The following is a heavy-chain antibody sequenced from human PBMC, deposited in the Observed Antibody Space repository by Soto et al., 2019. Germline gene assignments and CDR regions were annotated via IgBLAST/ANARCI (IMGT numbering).Heavy chain of an antibody. Sequence: QVQLQESGPGLVKPSETLSLTCTVSGGSISDYSLSWIRQSAGKGLEWVGRVHINGNTHYNPSLRGRVTMSVDTSNNQFHLRVTSVTAADTAVYYCARESGDNWTYKVYWGQGTLVAVSS. CDR1: GGSISDYS. D-gene: IGHD1-7*01. CDR3: ARESGDNWTYKVY. J-gene: IGHJ4*02. CDR2: VHINGNT. V-gene: IGHV4-4*07.